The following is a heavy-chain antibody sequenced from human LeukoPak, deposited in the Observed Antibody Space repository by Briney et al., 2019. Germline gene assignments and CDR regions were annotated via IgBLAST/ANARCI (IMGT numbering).Heavy chain of an antibody. D-gene: IGHD3-16*01. V-gene: IGHV1-2*02. Sequence: ASVKVACKTSGYRFTDDYIHWVRQAPGQGLEWMGWIYPDTDFTNYAPKFRGRVIMTRDTSISTAYLEVRRLTFDDTAIYYCAPTSEAYTSNWSVWGQGTLVTVSP. CDR3: APTSEAYTSNWSV. CDR2: IYPDTDFT. CDR1: GYRFTDDY. J-gene: IGHJ4*02.